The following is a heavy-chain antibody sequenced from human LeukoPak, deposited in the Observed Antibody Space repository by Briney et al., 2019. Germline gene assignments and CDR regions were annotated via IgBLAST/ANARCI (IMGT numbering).Heavy chain of an antibody. Sequence: GASVKVSCKASGGTFSSYAISWVRQAPGQGLEWMGGIIPIFGTANYAQKFQGRVTITTDESTSTAYMELSSLRSEDTAVYYCARAPYYYDSSGEFDYWGQGTLVTVSS. D-gene: IGHD3-22*01. CDR1: GGTFSSYA. CDR2: IIPIFGTA. CDR3: ARAPYYYDSSGEFDY. V-gene: IGHV1-69*05. J-gene: IGHJ4*02.